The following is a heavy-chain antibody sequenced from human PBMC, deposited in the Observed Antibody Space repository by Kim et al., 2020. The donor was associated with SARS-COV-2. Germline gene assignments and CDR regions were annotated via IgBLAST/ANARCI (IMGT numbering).Heavy chain of an antibody. J-gene: IGHJ1*01. CDR2: IRGSGDRT. CDR3: AKVSSGSSGWFEYFHH. D-gene: IGHD6-19*01. CDR1: GFTFNSYA. Sequence: GGSLRLSCAASGFTFNSYAMSWVRQAPGKGLELVSGIRGSGDRTSYADSVKGRFTISRDNSRNTLYLQMDSLRAEDTAVYYCAKVSSGSSGWFEYFHHWGQGTLVTVSS. V-gene: IGHV3-23*01.